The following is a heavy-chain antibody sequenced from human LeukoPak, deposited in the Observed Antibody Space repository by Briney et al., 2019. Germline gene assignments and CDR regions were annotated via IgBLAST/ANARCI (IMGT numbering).Heavy chain of an antibody. V-gene: IGHV1-69*01. Sequence: SVKVSCKASGGTFSSYAISWVRQAPGQGLEWMGGIIPIFGTANYAQKFQGRVTITADESTSTAYMELSSLRSEDTAMYYCAREGASSSPYYYYYMDVWGKGTTVTVSS. CDR2: IIPIFGTA. CDR3: AREGASSSPYYYYYMDV. D-gene: IGHD6-6*01. CDR1: GGTFSSYA. J-gene: IGHJ6*03.